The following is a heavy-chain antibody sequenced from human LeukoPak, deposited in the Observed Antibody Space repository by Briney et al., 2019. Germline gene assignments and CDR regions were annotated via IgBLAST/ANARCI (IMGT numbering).Heavy chain of an antibody. V-gene: IGHV3-48*01. CDR1: GFTFSTYS. CDR3: ARDRGLPYLPFDY. CDR2: IMSSNRII. Sequence: PGGSLRLSCSASGFTFSTYSMNWVPQAPGKGLEWFSYIMSSNRIIYYANSVKGRFTIYRDNDKNSLYLQMDSLRAEDTAVYYCARDRGLPYLPFDYGGQGTLVTVSS. D-gene: IGHD3-10*01. J-gene: IGHJ4*02.